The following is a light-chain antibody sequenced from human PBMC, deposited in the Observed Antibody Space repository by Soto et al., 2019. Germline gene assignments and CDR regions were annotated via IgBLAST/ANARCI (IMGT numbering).Light chain of an antibody. Sequence: QSVLTQPASVSGSPGQSTTISCTGTSSDIGNYNYISWYQHHPGRAPQLLIYDVSYRPSGISNRFSGSKSGNTASLTISGLQAEDEADYYCSSCTTISTIFGGGTKLTVL. J-gene: IGLJ2*01. CDR2: DVS. CDR1: SSDIGNYNY. V-gene: IGLV2-14*03. CDR3: SSCTTISTI.